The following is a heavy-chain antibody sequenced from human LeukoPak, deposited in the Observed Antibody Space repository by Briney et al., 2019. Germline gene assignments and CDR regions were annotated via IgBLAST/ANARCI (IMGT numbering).Heavy chain of an antibody. CDR2: IYYSGST. D-gene: IGHD2-21*02. Sequence: SETLSLTCTVSGGSISSYYWSWLRQPPGKGLEWIGYIYYSGSTNYNPSLKSRVTISVDTSKNQFSLKLSSVTAADTAVYYCARDTGAAILGAFDIWGQGTMVTVSS. J-gene: IGHJ3*02. CDR1: GGSISSYY. V-gene: IGHV4-59*01. CDR3: ARDTGAAILGAFDI.